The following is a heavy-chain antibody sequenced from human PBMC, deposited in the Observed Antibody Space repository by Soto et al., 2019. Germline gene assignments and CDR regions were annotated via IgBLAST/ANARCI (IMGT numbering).Heavy chain of an antibody. V-gene: IGHV4-30-2*01. CDR1: GVSISSGGYS. J-gene: IGHJ5*02. CDR2: IYHSGSI. CDR3: ARVNYYDSSGYYFRYWFDP. Sequence: SETLSLTCAVSGVSISSGGYSWSWIRQPPGKGLEWIGYIYHSGSIYYNPSLKSRVTISVDRSKNQFSLKLSSVTAADTAVYYCARVNYYDSSGYYFRYWFDPWGQGTLVTVSS. D-gene: IGHD3-22*01.